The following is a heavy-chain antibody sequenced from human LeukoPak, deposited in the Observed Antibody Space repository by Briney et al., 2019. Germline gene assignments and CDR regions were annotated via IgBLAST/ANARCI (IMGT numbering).Heavy chain of an antibody. J-gene: IGHJ4*02. CDR2: ISNDGSNE. D-gene: IGHD5-18*01. CDR3: ARGVYSYPFDY. Sequence: GVSLRLSCAASGFTFSRHALHWVRQTPGKGLEWVAVISNDGSNEYYADSVKGRFTISRDNSKNTLYLQMNSLKTEDTAVYYCARGVYSYPFDYWGQGTLVTVSS. CDR1: GFTFSRHA. V-gene: IGHV3-30*04.